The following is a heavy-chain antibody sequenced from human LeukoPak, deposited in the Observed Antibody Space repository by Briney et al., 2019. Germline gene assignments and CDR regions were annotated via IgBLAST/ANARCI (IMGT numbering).Heavy chain of an antibody. J-gene: IGHJ4*02. V-gene: IGHV3-23*01. D-gene: IGHD3-9*01. Sequence: PGGSLRLSCTTSKFNFNSYGMTWVRQAPGKGLEWVSSISGSGGSTQYAASVQGRFTISRDNSKNTLYLQMNSLRAEDTAVYYCAKIKGDLDSFLNDYWGQGTLVTVSS. CDR3: AKIKGDLDSFLNDY. CDR2: ISGSGGST. CDR1: KFNFNSYG.